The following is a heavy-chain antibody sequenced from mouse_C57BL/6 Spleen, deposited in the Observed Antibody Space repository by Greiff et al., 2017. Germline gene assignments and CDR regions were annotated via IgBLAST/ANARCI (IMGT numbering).Heavy chain of an antibody. CDR3: ARGALITTVVGYFDV. CDR2: ISYDGSN. J-gene: IGHJ1*03. Sequence: ESGPGLVKPSQSLSLTCSVTGYSITSGYYWNWIRQFPGNKLEWMGYISYDGSNNYNPSLKNRISITRDTSKNQFFLKLNSVTTEDTATYYCARGALITTVVGYFDVWGTGTTVTVSS. D-gene: IGHD1-1*01. V-gene: IGHV3-6*01. CDR1: GYSITSGYY.